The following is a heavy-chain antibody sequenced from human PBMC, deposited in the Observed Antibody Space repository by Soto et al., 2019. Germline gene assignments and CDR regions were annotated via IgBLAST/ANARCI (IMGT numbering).Heavy chain of an antibody. V-gene: IGHV4-34*02. J-gene: IGHJ6*02. CDR3: ARRKDSSRYFYGMDV. CDR1: GGSFDEYF. CDR2: VHHSGTS. D-gene: IGHD6-13*01. Sequence: QVALQQWGAGLLKPSQTLSLTCGVSGGSFDEYFWTWIRLTPGQGLEWIGEVHHSGTSYYNPSLKSRLAVSVDTSKSQVSLTFTSVTAADTGVYYCARRKDSSRYFYGMDVWGQGTTVVVS.